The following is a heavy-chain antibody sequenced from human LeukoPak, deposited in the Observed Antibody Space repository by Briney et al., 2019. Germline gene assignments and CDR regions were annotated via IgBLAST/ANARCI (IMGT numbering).Heavy chain of an antibody. CDR3: ARDSLEYGDPSY. D-gene: IGHD4-17*01. CDR1: GFTFSSYS. Sequence: GGSLRLSCAASGFTFSSYSMNWVRQAPGKGLEWVSSISSSSSYIYYADSVKGRFTISRDNAKNSLYLQMNSLRAEDTAVYYCARDSLEYGDPSYWGQGTLVTVSS. CDR2: ISSSSSYI. J-gene: IGHJ4*02. V-gene: IGHV3-21*01.